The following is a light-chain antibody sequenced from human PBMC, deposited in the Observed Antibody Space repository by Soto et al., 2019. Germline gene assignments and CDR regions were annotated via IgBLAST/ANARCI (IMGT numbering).Light chain of an antibody. CDR2: GAS. J-gene: IGKJ1*01. CDR1: QSLSGNY. V-gene: IGKV3-20*01. CDR3: QQYDYAPQT. Sequence: EIVLTQSPGTLSLSPGERATLSCRASQSLSGNYLAWYQQKPGQAPRLLIYGASSRATGVPDRFSGSGSGTEFTLTISRLEPEDFAVFYCQQYDYAPQTFGQGTKVDI.